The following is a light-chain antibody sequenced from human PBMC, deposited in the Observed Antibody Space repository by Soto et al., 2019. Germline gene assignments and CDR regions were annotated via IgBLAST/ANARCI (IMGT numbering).Light chain of an antibody. CDR3: QQSYKTPRT. V-gene: IGKV1-39*01. CDR1: HDISIY. CDR2: AAS. J-gene: IGKJ1*01. Sequence: DIQITQSPSSLSASVGDRVTITCQASHDISIYLNWYQQKPGKAPRLLIYAASSLQSGVPSRFSGSGSGTDFSLTVSSLQPEDFATYYCQQSYKTPRTFGQGTKVDIK.